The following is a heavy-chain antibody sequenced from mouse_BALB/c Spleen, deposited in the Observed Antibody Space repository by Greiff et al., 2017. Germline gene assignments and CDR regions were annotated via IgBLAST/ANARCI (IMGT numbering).Heavy chain of an antibody. J-gene: IGHJ3*01. CDR1: GFTFSSYG. D-gene: IGHD4-1*01. CDR3: ARDWDETY. CDR2: INSNGGST. Sequence: EVKLVESGGGLVQPGGSLKLSCAASGFTFSSYGMSWVRQTPDKRLEFVATINSNGGSTYYPDSVKGRFTISRDNAKNTLYLQMSSLKSEDTAMYYCARDWDETYWGQGTLVTVSA. V-gene: IGHV5-6-3*01.